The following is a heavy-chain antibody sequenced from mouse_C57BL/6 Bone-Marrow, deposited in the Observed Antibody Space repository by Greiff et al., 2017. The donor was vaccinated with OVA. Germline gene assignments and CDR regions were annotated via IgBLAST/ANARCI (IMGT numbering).Heavy chain of an antibody. Sequence: EVQVVESGGGLVKPGGSLKLSCAASGFTFSSYAMSWVRQTPEKRLEWVATISDGGSYTYYPDNVKGRFTISRDNAKNNLYLQMSHLKSEDTAMYYCARVGTPGYFDYWGQGTTLTVSS. J-gene: IGHJ2*01. D-gene: IGHD3-3*01. CDR3: ARVGTPGYFDY. CDR1: GFTFSSYA. V-gene: IGHV5-4*01. CDR2: ISDGGSYT.